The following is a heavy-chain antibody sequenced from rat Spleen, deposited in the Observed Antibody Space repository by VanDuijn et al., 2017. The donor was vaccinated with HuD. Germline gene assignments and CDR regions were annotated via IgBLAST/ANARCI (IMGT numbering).Heavy chain of an antibody. V-gene: IGHV5-29*01. D-gene: IGHD1-4*01. CDR3: ARETGYNSYFDY. J-gene: IGHJ2*01. CDR1: GFTVSDYY. CDR2: FSFDGRTT. Sequence: EVQLMESNGGLVQPGRSLKLSCAASGFTVSDYYMAWVRQAPTAGLEWVATFSFDGRTTYYRDSVKGRFTISRDNAKNTLYLQVDSLRSEDTATYYCARETGYNSYFDYWGQGVMVTVSS.